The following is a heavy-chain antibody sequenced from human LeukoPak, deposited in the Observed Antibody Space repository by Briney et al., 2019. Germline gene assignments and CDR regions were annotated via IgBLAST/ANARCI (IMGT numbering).Heavy chain of an antibody. V-gene: IGHV4-31*03. Sequence: PSQTLSLTCTVSGGSISSGGYYWSWIRQHPGMGREWIGYIYYSGSTYYNPSLKSRVTISVDTSKNQFSLKLSSVTAADTAVYYCARGTVPLDCSSTSCYKGGFDYWGQGTLVTVSS. CDR3: ARGTVPLDCSSTSCYKGGFDY. J-gene: IGHJ4*02. CDR2: IYYSGST. CDR1: GGSISSGGYY. D-gene: IGHD2-2*02.